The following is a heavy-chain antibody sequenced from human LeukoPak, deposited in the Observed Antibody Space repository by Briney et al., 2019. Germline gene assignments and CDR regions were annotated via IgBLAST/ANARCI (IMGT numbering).Heavy chain of an antibody. CDR1: GYTFTSYG. CDR2: ISAYNGNT. D-gene: IGHD4-17*01. V-gene: IGHV1-18*01. CDR3: ARDPLSDYGDPPDY. Sequence: ASVKVXCKAAGYTFTSYGISWVRQAPGQGLEWRGWISAYNGNTNYAQKLQGRVTMTTDTSTSTAYMELRSLRSDDTAVYYCARDPLSDYGDPPDYWGQGTLVTVSS. J-gene: IGHJ4*02.